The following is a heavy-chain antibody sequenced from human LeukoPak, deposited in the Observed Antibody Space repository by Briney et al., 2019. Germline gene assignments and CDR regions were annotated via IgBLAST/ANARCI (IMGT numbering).Heavy chain of an antibody. CDR3: AREYSSSSGRSFDY. CDR1: GFTFSSYA. J-gene: IGHJ4*02. V-gene: IGHV3-30-3*01. D-gene: IGHD6-6*01. CDR2: ISYDGSNK. Sequence: GGSLRLSCAASGFTFSSYAMHWVRQAPGKGLEWVAVISYDGSNKYYADSVKGRFTISRDNSKNTLYLQMNSLRAEDTAVYYYAREYSSSSGRSFDYWGQGTLVTVSS.